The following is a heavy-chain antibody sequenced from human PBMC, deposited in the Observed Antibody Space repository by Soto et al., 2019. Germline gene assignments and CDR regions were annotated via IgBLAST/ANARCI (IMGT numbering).Heavy chain of an antibody. Sequence: PGGSLRLSCEASGFPFSSFGIHWVRQAPGKGLEWLAIIWNDGSNEYYADSVKGRFTISRDNSKNTVYLQVSNLRAEDTAVYFCARDKTDSGGYSDSWGQGTLVTVYS. CDR1: GFPFSSFG. CDR2: IWNDGSNE. CDR3: ARDKTDSGGYSDS. D-gene: IGHD2-15*01. J-gene: IGHJ4*02. V-gene: IGHV3-33*01.